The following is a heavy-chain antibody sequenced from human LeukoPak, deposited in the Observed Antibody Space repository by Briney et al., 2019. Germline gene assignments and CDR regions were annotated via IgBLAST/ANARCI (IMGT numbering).Heavy chain of an antibody. J-gene: IGHJ4*02. CDR3: ARDGIAVAGFDY. V-gene: IGHV3-21*01. CDR1: GFTFSSYS. D-gene: IGHD6-19*01. Sequence: GGSLRLSCTASGFTFSSYSMNWVRQAPGKGLEWVSSISSSSSYIYYADSVKGRFTISRDNAKNSLYLQMNSLRAEDTAVYYCARDGIAVAGFDYWGQGTLVTVSS. CDR2: ISSSSSYI.